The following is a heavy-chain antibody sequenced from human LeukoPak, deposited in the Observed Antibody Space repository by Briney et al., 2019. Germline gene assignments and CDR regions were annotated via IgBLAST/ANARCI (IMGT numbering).Heavy chain of an antibody. J-gene: IGHJ5*02. V-gene: IGHV3-74*01. CDR1: GFTFSSYW. CDR2: INSDGSST. D-gene: IGHD3-10*01. CDR3: ARVGLGVGSGRKASGLDP. Sequence: GGSLRLSCAASGFTFSSYWMHWVRQAPGKGLVWVSRINSDGSSTSYADSVKGRFTISRDNAENSLFLQMNSLRAEDTAVYYCARVGLGVGSGRKASGLDPWGQGTLVTVSS.